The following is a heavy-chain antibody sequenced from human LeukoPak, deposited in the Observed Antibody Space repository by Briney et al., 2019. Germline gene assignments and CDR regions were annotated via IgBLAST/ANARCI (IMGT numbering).Heavy chain of an antibody. CDR2: INPSGGST. V-gene: IGHV1-46*01. CDR3: AREGGGYVLWSYGMDV. CDR1: GYTFTSYY. Sequence: GASVKVSCKASGYTFTSYYMHWVRQAPGQGLEWMGIINPSGGSTSYAQKFQGRVTMTRDTSTSTVYMELSSLRSEDTAVYYCAREGGGYVLWSYGMDVWGQGTTVTVSS. J-gene: IGHJ6*02. D-gene: IGHD5-12*01.